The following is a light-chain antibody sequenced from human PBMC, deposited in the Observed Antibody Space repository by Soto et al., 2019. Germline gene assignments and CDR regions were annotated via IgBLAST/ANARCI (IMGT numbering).Light chain of an antibody. CDR3: SSYAGNNNLV. Sequence: QSALTQPPSASGSLGQSVTISCTGTSSDVGGYNYVSWYQQHPGKAPRLMIHEVTKRPSGVPDRFSGSKSGTTASLTVSGLQADDEADYYCSSYAGNNNLVFGGGTKVTVL. V-gene: IGLV2-8*01. J-gene: IGLJ2*01. CDR2: EVT. CDR1: SSDVGGYNY.